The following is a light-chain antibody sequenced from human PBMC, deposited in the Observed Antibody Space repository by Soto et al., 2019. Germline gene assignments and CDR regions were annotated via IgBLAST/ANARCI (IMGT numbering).Light chain of an antibody. CDR3: VAWDGSLNGDV. CDR1: ASDIGTNT. J-gene: IGLJ1*01. CDR2: SND. Sequence: QSVLTQPPSASGTPGQRVSISCSRRASDIGTNTVNWYQQFPGTAPKLLLHSNDQRPSGVPDRFSGSKSGTSASLAISGLQSEDEADYYCVAWDGSLNGDVFGTGTKVTVL. V-gene: IGLV1-44*01.